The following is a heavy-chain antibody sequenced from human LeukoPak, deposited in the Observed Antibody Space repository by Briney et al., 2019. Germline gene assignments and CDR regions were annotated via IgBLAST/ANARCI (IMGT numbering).Heavy chain of an antibody. Sequence: SETLSLTCTVSGGSISSYYWSWLRQPAGKGLEWIGYIYYSGSTNYNPSLKSRVTISVDTSKNQFSLKLSSVTAADTAVYYCARETFYYDVSGYYYHYMDVWGKGTTVTISS. CDR2: IYYSGST. CDR3: ARETFYYDVSGYYYHYMDV. D-gene: IGHD3-22*01. V-gene: IGHV4-59*01. J-gene: IGHJ6*03. CDR1: GGSISSYY.